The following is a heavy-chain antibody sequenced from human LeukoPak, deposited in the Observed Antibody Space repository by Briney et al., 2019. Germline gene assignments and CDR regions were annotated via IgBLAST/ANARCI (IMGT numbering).Heavy chain of an antibody. V-gene: IGHV5-51*01. D-gene: IGHD3-22*01. CDR1: GYSFTNYW. CDR3: VRAYDSSGYWDY. J-gene: IGHJ4*02. Sequence: GESLKISCKGSGYSFTNYWIGWVRQMPGKGLEWMGFIYPGDSNTRYSPSFQGQVTISGDKSISTAYLQWTSLKASDTAMYYCVRAYDSSGYWDYWGQETLVTVSS. CDR2: IYPGDSNT.